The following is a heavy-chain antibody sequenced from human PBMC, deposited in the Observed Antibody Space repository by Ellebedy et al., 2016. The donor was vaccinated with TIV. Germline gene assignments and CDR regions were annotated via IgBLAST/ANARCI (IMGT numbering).Heavy chain of an antibody. Sequence: PGGSLRLSCAASGFTFSDYGMHWVRQAPGKGLEWVAVIAYDGDDKYYADSVKGRFTISRDNSKNTLLLQMNSLRPEDTAVYYCAKIAATTKLGAFDYGDYWGQGTLVTVSS. V-gene: IGHV3-30*18. CDR2: IAYDGDDK. J-gene: IGHJ4*02. CDR1: GFTFSDYG. D-gene: IGHD6-25*01. CDR3: AKIAATTKLGAFDYGDY.